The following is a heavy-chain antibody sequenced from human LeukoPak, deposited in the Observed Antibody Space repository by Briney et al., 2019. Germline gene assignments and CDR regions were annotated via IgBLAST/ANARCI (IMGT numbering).Heavy chain of an antibody. CDR3: ARIAVAVGWFDP. V-gene: IGHV1-18*01. D-gene: IGHD6-19*01. Sequence: AASVKVSCKASGYTFTTYGINWVRQAPGQGLEWMGWISAYDVTTIYAQNFQGRVTWTTDASTSTAYMELRSLRSDDTAVYYCARIAVAVGWFDPWGQGTLVTVSS. J-gene: IGHJ5*02. CDR2: ISAYDVTT. CDR1: GYTFTTYG.